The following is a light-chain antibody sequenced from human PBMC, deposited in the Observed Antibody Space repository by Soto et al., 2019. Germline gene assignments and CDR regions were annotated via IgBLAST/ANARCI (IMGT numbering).Light chain of an antibody. V-gene: IGLV2-8*01. J-gene: IGLJ2*01. CDR1: SSDVGGYNY. CDR2: EVS. CDR3: RSFAGNNKLV. Sequence: QSALTQPPSASGSPGQSVTISCTGTSSDVGGYNYVSWYQQHPGKAPKLMISEVSKRPSGVPDRFSGSKSGNTASMTVSGMQAEYEADYYSRSFAGNNKLVFGGGTKLTVL.